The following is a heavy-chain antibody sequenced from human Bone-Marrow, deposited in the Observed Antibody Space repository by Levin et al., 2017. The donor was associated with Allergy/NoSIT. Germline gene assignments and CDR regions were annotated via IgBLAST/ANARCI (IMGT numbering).Heavy chain of an antibody. CDR1: GGSVSSSAYY. CDR2: MSYSGNT. CDR3: ARHLYDSSGYYLFDY. J-gene: IGHJ4*02. D-gene: IGHD3-22*01. Sequence: SQTLSLTCNVSGGSVSSSAYYWVWIRQPPGKGLEWIGSMSYSGNTYYSPSLKSRVTISVDTSKNQFSLKLSSVTAADTAVYYCARHLYDSSGYYLFDYWGQGTLVTVSS. V-gene: IGHV4-39*01.